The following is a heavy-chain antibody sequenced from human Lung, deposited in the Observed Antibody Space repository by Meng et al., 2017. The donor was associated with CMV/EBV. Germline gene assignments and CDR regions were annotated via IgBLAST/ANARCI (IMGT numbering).Heavy chain of an antibody. CDR3: AKGIKKGSGSYYPYGMDV. CDR1: GFTFSSYA. D-gene: IGHD3-10*01. V-gene: IGHV3-23*01. CDR2: ISDSGGST. J-gene: IGHJ6*02. Sequence: GEXXKISCAASGFTFSSYAMSWVRQAPGKGLEWVSAISDSGGSTYYADSVKGRFTISRDNSKNTLYLQMNSLRAEDTAVYYCAKGIKKGSGSYYPYGMDVWGQGSXV.